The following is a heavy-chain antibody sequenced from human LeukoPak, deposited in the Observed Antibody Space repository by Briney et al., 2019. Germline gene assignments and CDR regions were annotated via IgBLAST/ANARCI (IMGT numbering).Heavy chain of an antibody. J-gene: IGHJ4*02. Sequence: NPSETLSLTCTVSGGSISSSSYYWGWIRQPPGKGLEWIGSIYFSGSTHYNPSLKSRVTISVDTSKNQFSLKLSSVTAADTAVYYCARNVRSSGYYYYFDYWGQGTLVTVSS. CDR3: ARNVRSSGYYYYFDY. CDR1: GGSISSSSYY. V-gene: IGHV4-39*07. CDR2: IYFSGST. D-gene: IGHD3-22*01.